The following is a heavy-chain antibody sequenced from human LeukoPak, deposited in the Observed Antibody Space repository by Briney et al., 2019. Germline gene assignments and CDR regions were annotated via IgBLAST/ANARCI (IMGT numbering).Heavy chain of an antibody. J-gene: IGHJ4*02. D-gene: IGHD4-17*01. V-gene: IGHV3-74*01. CDR3: ARASTTVPNLLDH. CDR2: IKGDGSST. CDR1: GFTFSTYW. Sequence: GGSLRLSCAASGFTFSTYWMHWVRQAPGKGLVWVARIKGDGSSTIYADSVRGRFTISRDNSKNTLYLQTSSLRVEDTAVYYCARASTTVPNLLDHWGRGTLVTVSS.